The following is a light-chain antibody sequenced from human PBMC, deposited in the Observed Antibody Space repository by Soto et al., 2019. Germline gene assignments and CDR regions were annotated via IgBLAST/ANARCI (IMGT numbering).Light chain of an antibody. Sequence: DIVLTQSPLSLPVTPGEPASISCRSSQSLLHSNGYNYLDWYLQKPGQSPQLLIYLGSNRATGIPDRFSGSGSGTDLTLSISRLEPEDFAVYYCQQYGSSSTWTFGQGTKVDIK. J-gene: IGKJ1*01. CDR3: QQYGSSSTWT. CDR2: LGS. V-gene: IGKV2-28*01. CDR1: QSLLHSNGYNY.